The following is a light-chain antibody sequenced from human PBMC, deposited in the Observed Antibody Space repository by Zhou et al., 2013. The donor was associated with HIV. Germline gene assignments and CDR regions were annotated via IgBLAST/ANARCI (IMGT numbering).Light chain of an antibody. CDR3: QQRNSWPIT. CDR2: DAS. J-gene: IGKJ5*01. V-gene: IGKV3-11*01. CDR1: QSVRSY. Sequence: EIVLTQSPATLSLSPGERATLSCTASQSVRSYLAWYQQKPGQAPRLLIFDASNRATGIPARFSGSGPGTDFTLTISRLEPEDFAVYYCQQRNSWPITFGQGTRLEIK.